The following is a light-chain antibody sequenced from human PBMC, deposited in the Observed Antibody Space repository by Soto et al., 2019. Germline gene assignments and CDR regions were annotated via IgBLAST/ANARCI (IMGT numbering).Light chain of an antibody. CDR2: EVS. CDR3: PSYTGSTTRV. Sequence: QSALTQPASVSGSPGQSITISCTGTSSDVGAYDYVSWYQQHPDKAPKLMIYEVSNRPSGVSNRFSGSKSVNTATLTISGFQADDEAEYYCPSYTGSTTRVFGTGTKVTVL. V-gene: IGLV2-14*03. CDR1: SSDVGAYDY. J-gene: IGLJ1*01.